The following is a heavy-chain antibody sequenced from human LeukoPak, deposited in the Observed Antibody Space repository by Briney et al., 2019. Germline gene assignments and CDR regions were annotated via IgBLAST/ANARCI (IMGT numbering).Heavy chain of an antibody. CDR3: VGSSGWYLGY. D-gene: IGHD6-19*01. V-gene: IGHV1-45*03. CDR1: GYTFTYRY. J-gene: IGHJ4*02. Sequence: ASVKVSRKASGYTFTYRYLHWVRQAPRQALEWMGWITPFNGNTSYAQKFQDRVTITRDRSMSTAYMELSTLRSEDTAMYYCVGSSGWYLGYWGQGTLGTVSS. CDR2: ITPFNGNT.